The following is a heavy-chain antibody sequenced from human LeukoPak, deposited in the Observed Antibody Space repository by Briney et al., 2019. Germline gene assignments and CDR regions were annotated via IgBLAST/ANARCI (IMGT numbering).Heavy chain of an antibody. V-gene: IGHV1-69*02. CDR2: IIPILGIA. CDR1: GGTFSSYT. Sequence: ALVKVSCKASGGTFSSYTISWVRQAPGQGLEWMGRIIPILGIANYAQKFQGRVTITADKSTSTAYMELSSLRSEDTAVYYCARSYGVGAFDIWGQGTMVTVSS. D-gene: IGHD3-10*01. J-gene: IGHJ3*02. CDR3: ARSYGVGAFDI.